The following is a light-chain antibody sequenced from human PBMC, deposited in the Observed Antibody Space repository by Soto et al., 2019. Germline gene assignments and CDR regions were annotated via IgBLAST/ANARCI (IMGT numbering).Light chain of an antibody. V-gene: IGKV3-20*01. CDR1: QSVGSAY. J-gene: IGKJ1*01. CDR2: GAS. CDR3: PHYGRSPS. Sequence: EIVLTQSPGTLSLSPGERATISCRASQSVGSAYVGWYQQKPGQAPRLLIFGASRGATGIPDRFSGSGSGTNFTLTINKVEPEDSAVYYCPHYGRSPSFGRGTKVDIK.